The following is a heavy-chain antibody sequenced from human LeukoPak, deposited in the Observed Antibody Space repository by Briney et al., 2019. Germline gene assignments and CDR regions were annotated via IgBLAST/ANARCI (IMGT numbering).Heavy chain of an antibody. CDR1: GFTFSSYG. Sequence: PGRSLRLSCAASGFTFSSYGMNWVRQAPGKGLEWVSSISSSSSYIYYADSVKGRFTISRDNAKNSLYLQMNSLRAEDTAVYYCVGGGIKGYWGQGTLVTVSS. D-gene: IGHD3-10*01. V-gene: IGHV3-21*01. J-gene: IGHJ4*02. CDR3: VGGGIKGY. CDR2: ISSSSSYI.